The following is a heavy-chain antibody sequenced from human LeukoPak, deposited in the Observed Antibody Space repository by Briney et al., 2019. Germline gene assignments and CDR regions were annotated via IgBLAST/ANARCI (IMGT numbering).Heavy chain of an antibody. CDR1: GFTFSSYG. V-gene: IGHV3-33*01. CDR2: IWYDGSNK. J-gene: IGHJ6*02. D-gene: IGHD6-13*01. Sequence: GRSLRLSCAASGFTFSSYGMHWLRQAPGKGLEGVAVIWYDGSNKYYADPVKGGFTISRDNSKTTLYLQMNSLRAEDKAVYYCARGPHRSRWYYSYGMDVWGQGTTVTVSS. CDR3: ARGPHRSRWYYSYGMDV.